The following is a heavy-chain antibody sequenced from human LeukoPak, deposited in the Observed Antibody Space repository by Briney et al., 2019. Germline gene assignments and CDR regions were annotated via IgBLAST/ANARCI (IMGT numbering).Heavy chain of an antibody. CDR2: IYYSGST. CDR3: ARWFCSRGTCYYLDF. CDR1: GGSISSYY. J-gene: IGHJ4*02. V-gene: IGHV4-59*01. Sequence: SETLSLTCTVSGGSISSYYWSWIRQPPGKGLEWIGYIYYSGSTNYNPSLKSRVTTSVDTSRNQFSLNLNSVTAADTAMYFCARWFCSRGTCYYLDFWGLGTLVTVSS. D-gene: IGHD2-2*01.